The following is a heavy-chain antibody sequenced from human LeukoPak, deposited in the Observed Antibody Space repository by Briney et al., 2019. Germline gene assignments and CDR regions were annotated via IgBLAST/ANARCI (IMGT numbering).Heavy chain of an antibody. J-gene: IGHJ6*02. Sequence: GGSLRLSRAASGFPFGSYAMSWVRQAPGKGLEWVSVISGSGGSTYYADSVEGRFTISRDNSKNTLYLQMNSLRAEDTAGYYCAKRHSGNYYYGMDVWGQGTTVTVSS. CDR3: AKRHSGNYYYGMDV. D-gene: IGHD1-26*01. V-gene: IGHV3-23*01. CDR2: ISGSGGST. CDR1: GFPFGSYA.